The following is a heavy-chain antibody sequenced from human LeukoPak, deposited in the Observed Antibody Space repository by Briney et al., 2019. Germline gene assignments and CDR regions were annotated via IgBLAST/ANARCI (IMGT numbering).Heavy chain of an antibody. D-gene: IGHD3-22*01. V-gene: IGHV3-23*01. CDR3: ARDESRITEILVVADAFDI. CDR1: GFTFSSYA. J-gene: IGHJ3*02. CDR2: ISGSGGST. Sequence: GGSLRLSCAASGFTFSSYAMSWVRQAPGKGLEWVSAISGSGGSTYYADSVKGRFTISRDNSKNTLYLQMNSLRAEDTAVYYCARDESRITEILVVADAFDIWGQGTMVTVSS.